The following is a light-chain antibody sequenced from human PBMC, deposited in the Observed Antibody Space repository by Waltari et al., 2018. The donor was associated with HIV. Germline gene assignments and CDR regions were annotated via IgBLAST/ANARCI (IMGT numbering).Light chain of an antibody. CDR3: SSYTNSDILL. CDR1: NTDIGLYNL. J-gene: IGLJ2*01. CDR2: GVN. Sequence: QSALTQPASVSGSPGQSITISCPGANTDIGLYNLVSWYRQHPDKAPQLVIYGVNTRPSGVSDRFSGSKSGNTASLTISSLQAEDEADYYCSSYTNSDILLFGGGTKLTVL. V-gene: IGLV2-14*01.